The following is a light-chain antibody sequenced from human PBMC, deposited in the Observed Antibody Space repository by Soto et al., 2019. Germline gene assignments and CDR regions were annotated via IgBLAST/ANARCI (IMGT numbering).Light chain of an antibody. CDR3: CLYSGAYTWI. J-gene: IGLJ2*01. Sequence: QSVLTQPRSVSGSSGQSVTISCTGTSSDVDVGDYNYVSWFQQRPGKAPKLIIFDFSKRPSGVPDRFSGSTSGTTASLTIPGLQADDEGDYYCCLYSGAYTWIFGGGTKVTVL. CDR1: SSDVDVGDYNY. CDR2: DFS. V-gene: IGLV2-11*01.